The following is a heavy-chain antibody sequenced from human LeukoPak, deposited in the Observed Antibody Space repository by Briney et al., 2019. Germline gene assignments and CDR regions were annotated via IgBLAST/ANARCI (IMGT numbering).Heavy chain of an antibody. CDR2: ISWNSGSI. Sequence: GGSLRLSCAASGFTFDDYAMHWVRQAPGKGLEWVSGISWNSGSIGYADSVKGRFTISRDNAKNSLYLQMNSLRAEDTALYYCAKAMGSGTYYNSYDHWGQGTLVTVSS. J-gene: IGHJ4*02. CDR1: GFTFDDYA. V-gene: IGHV3-9*01. D-gene: IGHD3-10*01. CDR3: AKAMGSGTYYNSYDH.